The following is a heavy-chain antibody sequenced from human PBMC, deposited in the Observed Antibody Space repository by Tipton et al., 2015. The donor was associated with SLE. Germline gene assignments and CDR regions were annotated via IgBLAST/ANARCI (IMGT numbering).Heavy chain of an antibody. D-gene: IGHD6-19*01. Sequence: TLSLTCTVSGGSISSGDYYWSWIRQPPGKGLEWIGYVYYSGTTYYSPSLKSRVTISVDTSKNQFSLKLSSVTAADTALYFCAKVDPPEQWLLFAFDIWGQGTMVTVSS. V-gene: IGHV4-30-4*01. J-gene: IGHJ3*02. CDR3: AKVDPPEQWLLFAFDI. CDR1: GGSISSGDYY. CDR2: VYYSGTT.